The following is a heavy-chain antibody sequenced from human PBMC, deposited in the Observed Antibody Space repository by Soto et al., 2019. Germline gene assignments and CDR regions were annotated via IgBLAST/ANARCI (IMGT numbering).Heavy chain of an antibody. D-gene: IGHD4-17*01. CDR1: GFTFSNYA. J-gene: IGHJ4*02. Sequence: EVQLVESGGGLVQPGGSLRLSCAASGFTFSNYAMNWVRQAPGKGLEWVSYISHKSSAIYHAASVKGLFTISRDNAKNSLYLQMTSLREETTAVYYFASDPYSSTTVTIIDYWGQGTLVTVSS. CDR2: ISHKSSAI. CDR3: ASDPYSSTTVTIIDY. V-gene: IGHV3-48*02.